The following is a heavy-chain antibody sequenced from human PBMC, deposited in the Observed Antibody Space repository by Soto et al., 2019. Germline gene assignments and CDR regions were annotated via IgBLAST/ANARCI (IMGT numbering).Heavy chain of an antibody. CDR1: GFTFSDYY. D-gene: IGHD3-10*01. CDR2: SSNSGTYT. J-gene: IGHJ4*02. Sequence: RLSCAASGFTFSDYYMSWIRQAPGKGLEWLSYSSNSGTYTRYADSVKGRFSISRDNAKNSLYLQMNSLRAEDTAVYYCAVSYYGSGTLDYWRQGTLVTVSS. V-gene: IGHV3-11*06. CDR3: AVSYYGSGTLDY.